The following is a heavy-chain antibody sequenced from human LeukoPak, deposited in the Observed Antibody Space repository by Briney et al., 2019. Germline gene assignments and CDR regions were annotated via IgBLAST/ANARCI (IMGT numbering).Heavy chain of an antibody. CDR3: ATNLITIFGVVIGVFDY. D-gene: IGHD3-3*01. V-gene: IGHV3-48*01. J-gene: IGHJ4*02. Sequence: GGSLRLSCVASGFTFSSYWMSWVRQAPGKGLEWVSYISSSSSTIYYADSVKGRFTISRDNAKNSLYLQMNSLRAEDTAVYYCATNLITIFGVVIGVFDYWGQGTLVTVSS. CDR1: GFTFSSYW. CDR2: ISSSSSTI.